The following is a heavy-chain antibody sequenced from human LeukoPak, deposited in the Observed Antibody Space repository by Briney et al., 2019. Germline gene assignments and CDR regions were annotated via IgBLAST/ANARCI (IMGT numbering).Heavy chain of an antibody. CDR1: GFTFSTYG. J-gene: IGHJ3*02. CDR3: ARTGYYYDSSGAPSDAFDI. D-gene: IGHD3-22*01. Sequence: PGGSLRLSCATSGFTFSTYGMHWVRQAPGKGLEWVSSISSSSSYIYYADSVKGRFTISRDNAKNSLYLQMNSLRAEDTAVYYCARTGYYYDSSGAPSDAFDIWGQGTMVTVSS. CDR2: ISSSSSYI. V-gene: IGHV3-21*01.